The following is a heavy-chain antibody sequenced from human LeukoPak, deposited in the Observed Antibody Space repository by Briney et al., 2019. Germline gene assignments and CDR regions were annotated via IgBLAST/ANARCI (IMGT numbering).Heavy chain of an antibody. V-gene: IGHV3-23*01. Sequence: GGSLRLSCVASGFGFSTHDMSWGRQTPGKGLEWVSSISGFDSGTYYTGSVRGRFTISRDNSKNTLYLQMNSLRAEDTAVYYCARDLSSGSSDFDYWGQGTLVTVSS. J-gene: IGHJ4*02. CDR3: ARDLSSGSSDFDY. CDR2: ISGFDSGT. D-gene: IGHD1-26*01. CDR1: GFGFSTHD.